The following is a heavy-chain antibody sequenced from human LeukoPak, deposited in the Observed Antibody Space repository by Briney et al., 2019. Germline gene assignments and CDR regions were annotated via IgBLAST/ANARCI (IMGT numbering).Heavy chain of an antibody. J-gene: IGHJ4*02. V-gene: IGHV3-23*01. CDR1: GFTFSSIA. D-gene: IGHD1-1*01. CDR2: IRSHGETV. CDR3: AKGERLDVGVFDS. Sequence: PGGSLRLSCAASGFTFSSIAMSWVRQAPGKGLEWVSAIRSHGETVYNADSVKGRFTISRDNSKHTLYLQMNSLRDEDTAAYYCAKGERLDVGVFDSWGQGTLVTVSS.